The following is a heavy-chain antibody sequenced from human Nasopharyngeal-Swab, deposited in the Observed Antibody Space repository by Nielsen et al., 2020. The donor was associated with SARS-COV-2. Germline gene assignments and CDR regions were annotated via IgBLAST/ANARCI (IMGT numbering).Heavy chain of an antibody. J-gene: IGHJ4*02. D-gene: IGHD6-13*01. CDR3: AKDRYSWVAAAAPGVYFDY. CDR1: GFTFSSYA. Sequence: GESLKISCAASGFTFSSYAMSWVRQAPGKGLEWVSAISCSGGSPYYADSVKGRFTISRDNSKNTLYLQMNSLRAEDTAVYYCAKDRYSWVAAAAPGVYFDYWGQGTLVTVSS. CDR2: ISCSGGSP. V-gene: IGHV3-23*01.